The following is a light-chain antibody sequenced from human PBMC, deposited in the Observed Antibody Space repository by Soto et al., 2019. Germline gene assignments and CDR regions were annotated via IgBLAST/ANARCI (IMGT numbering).Light chain of an antibody. J-gene: IGKJ5*01. V-gene: IGKV1-39*01. CDR2: AAS. CDR1: QTISSS. CDR3: QQRYSWPVT. Sequence: DIQMTQSPSSLSASVGDRVTITCRASQTISSSLNWYQQKPGKAPKLLIYAASSLQSGVPSRFSGSGSGTDFTLTISSLQPEDFAVYYCQQRYSWPVTFGQGTRLEIK.